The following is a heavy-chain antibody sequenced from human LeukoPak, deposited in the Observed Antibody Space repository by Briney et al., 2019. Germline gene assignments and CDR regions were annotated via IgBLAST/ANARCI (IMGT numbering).Heavy chain of an antibody. CDR3: ARETSFSRIAVAGYFDY. CDR1: GFTFSSYW. Sequence: PGGSLRLSCAASGFTFSSYWMSWVRQAPGKGLEWVSNIKQDGSEKYYVDSVKGRFTISRDNAKNSLYLQMNSLRAEDTAVYYCARETSFSRIAVAGYFDYWGQGTLVTVSS. CDR2: IKQDGSEK. D-gene: IGHD6-19*01. V-gene: IGHV3-7*01. J-gene: IGHJ4*02.